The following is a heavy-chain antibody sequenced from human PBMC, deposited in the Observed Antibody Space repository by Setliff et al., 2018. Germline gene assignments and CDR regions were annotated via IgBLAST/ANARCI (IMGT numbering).Heavy chain of an antibody. J-gene: IGHJ3*02. Sequence: PGESLKISCKGPGYSFTSYWIGWVRQMPGKGLEWMGIIYPGDSDTRYSPSFQGQVTISADKSISTAYLQWSSLKASDTAMYYCARHKGYYDSSGHYYPNAFDIWGQGTMVTVSS. CDR3: ARHKGYYDSSGHYYPNAFDI. D-gene: IGHD3-22*01. CDR2: IYPGDSDT. V-gene: IGHV5-51*01. CDR1: GYSFTSYW.